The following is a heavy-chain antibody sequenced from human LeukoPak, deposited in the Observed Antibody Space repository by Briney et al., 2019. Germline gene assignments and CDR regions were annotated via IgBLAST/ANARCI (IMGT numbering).Heavy chain of an antibody. D-gene: IGHD1-26*01. J-gene: IGHJ6*03. V-gene: IGHV3-30*02. CDR2: IRYDGSDK. CDR1: GFTFSSYD. CDR3: AKGRGRSYPHYYMDV. Sequence: GGSLRLSCAASGFTFSSYDMNWVRQAPGKGLEWVAFIRYDGSDKYYADSVKGRFTISRDNSKNTLYLQMNSLRAEDTAVYYCAKGRGRSYPHYYMDVWGKGTTVTVSS.